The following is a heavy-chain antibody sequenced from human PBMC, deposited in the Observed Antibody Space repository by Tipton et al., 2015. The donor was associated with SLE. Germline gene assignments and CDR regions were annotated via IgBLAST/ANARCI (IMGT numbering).Heavy chain of an antibody. CDR3: ARHDGQWDAFDI. CDR2: INHRGST. D-gene: IGHD6-19*01. V-gene: IGHV4-34*01. Sequence: LRLSCAVYGGSFSGYYWSWIRQPPGKGLEWIGEINHRGSTNYNPSLKSRITISVDTSKNQFSLKLNSVTAADTAVYYCARHDGQWDAFDIWGQGTMVTVSS. CDR1: GGSFSGYY. J-gene: IGHJ3*02.